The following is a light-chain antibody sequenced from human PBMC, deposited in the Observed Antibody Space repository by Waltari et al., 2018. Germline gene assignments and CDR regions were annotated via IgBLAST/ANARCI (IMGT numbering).Light chain of an antibody. CDR3: QAWDSSTGI. J-gene: IGLJ2*01. Sequence: SYELTQSASVSVSPGQTASITCSGDKLGDKYASWYQQKPGQSPVLVMYQASKRPSGIRGGFVGSSSGNTATLSISGTQAMDEADYSCQAWDSSTGIFGGGTKLTVL. CDR2: QAS. V-gene: IGLV3-1*01. CDR1: KLGDKY.